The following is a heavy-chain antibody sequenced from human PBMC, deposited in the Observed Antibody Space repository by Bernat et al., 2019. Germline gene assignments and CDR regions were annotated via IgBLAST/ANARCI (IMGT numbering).Heavy chain of an antibody. Sequence: QVQLVQSGAEVKKPGASVKVSCKASGYTFTSYAMHWVRQAPGQRLEWMGWSNAGNGNTKYSQKFQGRVTLTRDTSASTAYMELSSLRSEDTAVYYCARDYYDILTGYPKYNWFDPWGQGTLVTVSS. V-gene: IGHV1-3*01. D-gene: IGHD3-9*01. J-gene: IGHJ5*02. CDR2: SNAGNGNT. CDR1: GYTFTSYA. CDR3: ARDYYDILTGYPKYNWFDP.